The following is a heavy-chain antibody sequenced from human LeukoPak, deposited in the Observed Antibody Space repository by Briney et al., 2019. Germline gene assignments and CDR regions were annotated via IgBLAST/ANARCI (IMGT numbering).Heavy chain of an antibody. CDR3: ARGVYDILNL. J-gene: IGHJ4*02. CDR2: IRSKANNYAT. Sequence: PGGSLKLSCVVSGFTFSGSAVHWVRQASGKGLEWVGPIRSKANNYATAYAASVKGRFTISRDNAKDTLYLQMNSLRAEDTAVYYCARGVYDILNLWGQGTLVTVSS. CDR1: GFTFSGSA. D-gene: IGHD3-9*01. V-gene: IGHV3-73*01.